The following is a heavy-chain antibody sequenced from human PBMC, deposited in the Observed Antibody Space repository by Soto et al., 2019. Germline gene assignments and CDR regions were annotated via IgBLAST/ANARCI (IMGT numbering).Heavy chain of an antibody. J-gene: IGHJ5*02. Sequence: PSETLSLTCTVSGGSITDYSWVWIRQPAWKGLEWIGRIFSSGITNYNPSLKGRITMSLDTSKNQFSLKLNSATATDTAVYFCARDQGVVVTADNLFDPWGQCTLVTV. CDR1: GGSITDYS. CDR3: ARDQGVVVTADNLFDP. CDR2: IFSSGIT. D-gene: IGHD3-22*01. V-gene: IGHV4-4*07.